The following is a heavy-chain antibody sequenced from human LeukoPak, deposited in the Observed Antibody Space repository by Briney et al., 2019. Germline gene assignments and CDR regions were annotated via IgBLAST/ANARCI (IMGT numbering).Heavy chain of an antibody. CDR2: IYYSGST. CDR1: GGSISSSSYY. CDR3: ARLFLY. J-gene: IGHJ4*02. D-gene: IGHD2/OR15-2a*01. Sequence: SETLTLTCTVSGGSISSSSYYWGWIRQPPGEGLEWIGSIYYSGSTYYNPSLKSRVTISVDTSKNQFSLKLSSVTAADTAVYYCARLFLYWGQGTLVTVSS. V-gene: IGHV4-39*01.